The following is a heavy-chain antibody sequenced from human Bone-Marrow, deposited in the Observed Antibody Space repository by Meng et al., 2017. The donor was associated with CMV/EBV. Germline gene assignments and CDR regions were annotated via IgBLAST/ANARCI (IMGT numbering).Heavy chain of an antibody. J-gene: IGHJ3*02. CDR2: INWNGIST. D-gene: IGHD2-2*02. CDR1: GFTFDDYG. Sequence: GESLKISCAACGFTFDDYGMNWVRQVPGKGLEWVSGINWNGISTDYADSMKGRFTISRDNAKNSLYLQMNSLRAEDTALYYCARDRMSAAISDAFDIWGQGTMVTVSS. V-gene: IGHV3-20*04. CDR3: ARDRMSAAISDAFDI.